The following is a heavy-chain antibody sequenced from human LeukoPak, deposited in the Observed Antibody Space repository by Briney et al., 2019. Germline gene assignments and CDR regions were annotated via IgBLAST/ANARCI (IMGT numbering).Heavy chain of an antibody. CDR1: GVSITDYY. V-gene: IGHV4-59*08. CDR2: IFHTGDT. Sequence: SETLSLTCTVSGVSITDYYWSWIRQPPGKGLEWIAYIFHTGDTRYNPSLKSRITISLDTSKNQFSLKLNSVTAADTAVYYCARHPLRGGFDYWGQGALVTVSS. CDR3: ARHPLRGGFDY. J-gene: IGHJ4*02.